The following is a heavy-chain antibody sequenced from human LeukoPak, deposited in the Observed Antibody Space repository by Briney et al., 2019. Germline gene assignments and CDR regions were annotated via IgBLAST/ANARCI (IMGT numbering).Heavy chain of an antibody. CDR1: GDSFSSDDYP. V-gene: IGHV4-30-2*01. CDR3: ARVGSDWNDVRYNWFAP. J-gene: IGHJ5*02. Sequence: PSATLTLTCAASGDSFSSDDYPWSWHAPPQGLGLKGLINTNKGWSTYYNPSVKSPVTRSVGRSKNRFALKLRAVTAGDTAGYDCARVGSDWNDVRYNWFAPWGQGTLVTVSS. CDR2: TNKGWST. D-gene: IGHD1-1*01.